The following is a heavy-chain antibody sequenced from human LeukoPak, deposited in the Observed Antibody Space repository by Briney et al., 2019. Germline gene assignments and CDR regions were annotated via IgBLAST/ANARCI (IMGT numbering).Heavy chain of an antibody. J-gene: IGHJ5*02. D-gene: IGHD3-22*01. CDR3: VRDDYDSSTYYGAFWFDP. Sequence: PSETLSLTCTVSGVSTSSGSFYWSWIRQPAGKGLEWIGRIYTNENTYYNPSLKSRVSMSVDTSKNQFSLKLSSVTAADTAVYYRVRDDYDSSTYYGAFWFDPWGQGILVTLAS. CDR2: IYTNENT. V-gene: IGHV4-61*02. CDR1: GVSTSSGSFY.